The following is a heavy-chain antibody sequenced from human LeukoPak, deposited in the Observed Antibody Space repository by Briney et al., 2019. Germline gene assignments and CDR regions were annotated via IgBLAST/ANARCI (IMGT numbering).Heavy chain of an antibody. CDR2: ISAYNGNT. D-gene: IGHD3-3*01. V-gene: IGHV1-18*01. Sequence: ASVKVSCKASGYTFTSYGISWVRQAPGQGLEWMGWISAYNGNTNYAQKLQGRVTMTTDTSTSTAYMELRSLRSDDTAVYYCARDGGYDFWSGRYYMDVWGKGTTVTVSS. CDR3: ARDGGYDFWSGRYYMDV. J-gene: IGHJ6*03. CDR1: GYTFTSYG.